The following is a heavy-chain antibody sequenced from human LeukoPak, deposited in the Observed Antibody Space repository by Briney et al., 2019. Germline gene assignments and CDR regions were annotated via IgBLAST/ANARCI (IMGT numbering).Heavy chain of an antibody. D-gene: IGHD5-24*01. CDR1: GFTFSDYY. V-gene: IGHV3-11*04. J-gene: IGHJ4*02. Sequence: GGSLGLSCAASGFTFSDYYMSWVRQAPGKGLEWVSGISESGGNTFYADSAKGRFTISRDNAKNSLYLEMSSLRVEDTAVYFCARLRSLDKWGQGTLVTVS. CDR3: ARLRSLDK. CDR2: ISESGGNT.